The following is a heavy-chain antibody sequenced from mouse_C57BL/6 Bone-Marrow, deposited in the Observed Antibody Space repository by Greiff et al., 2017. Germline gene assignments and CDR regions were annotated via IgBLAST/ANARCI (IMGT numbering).Heavy chain of an antibody. J-gene: IGHJ2*01. Sequence: VQGVESGAELARPGASVKLSCKASGYTFTSYGISWVKQRTGQGLEWIGEIYPRSGNTYYNEKFKGKATLTADKSSSTAYMELRSLTSEDSAVYFCARKLGRGFDYWGQGTTLTVSS. CDR2: IYPRSGNT. V-gene: IGHV1-81*01. CDR3: ARKLGRGFDY. D-gene: IGHD4-1*01. CDR1: GYTFTSYG.